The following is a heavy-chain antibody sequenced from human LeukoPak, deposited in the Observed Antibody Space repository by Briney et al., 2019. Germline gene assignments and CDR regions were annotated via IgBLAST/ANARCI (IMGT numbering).Heavy chain of an antibody. Sequence: PGGSLRLSCAASGFTFSGSSMHWVRQAPGKGLEWVGRIKSKPDGGTTDYAAPVKGRFTISRDDSKKMLYLQMNSLKTEDTAVYYCTTASHYSSSWYSYWGQGTLVTVSS. V-gene: IGHV3-15*01. J-gene: IGHJ4*02. CDR2: IKSKPDGGTT. D-gene: IGHD6-13*01. CDR3: TTASHYSSSWYSY. CDR1: GFTFSGSS.